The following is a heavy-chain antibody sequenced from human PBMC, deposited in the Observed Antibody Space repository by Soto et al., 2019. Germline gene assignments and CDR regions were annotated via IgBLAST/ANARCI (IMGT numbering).Heavy chain of an antibody. V-gene: IGHV3-48*04. Sequence: PGGSLRLSCAASGFTFSIYSMNWVRQAPGKGLEWVSLISGSGGSTHYADSVKGRFTISRDSAKNSLYLQMNSLRAEDTAVYYCARVRDYDFWSGPQAMDVWGQGTTVTVSS. J-gene: IGHJ6*02. CDR2: ISGSGGST. D-gene: IGHD3-3*01. CDR1: GFTFSIYS. CDR3: ARVRDYDFWSGPQAMDV.